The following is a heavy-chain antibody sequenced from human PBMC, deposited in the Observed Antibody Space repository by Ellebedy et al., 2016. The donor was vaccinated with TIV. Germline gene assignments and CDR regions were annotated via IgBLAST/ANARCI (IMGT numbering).Heavy chain of an antibody. CDR2: ISSSSTTI. J-gene: IGHJ3*02. Sequence: GESLKISCAASGFTFSSYSMNWVRQAPGKGLEWVSYISSSSTTIYYADSVKGRFTISRDNAKNSLYLQMNSLRDEDTAVYYCARGSDDAFDIWGQGTMVTVAS. CDR1: GFTFSSYS. D-gene: IGHD3-10*01. V-gene: IGHV3-48*02. CDR3: ARGSDDAFDI.